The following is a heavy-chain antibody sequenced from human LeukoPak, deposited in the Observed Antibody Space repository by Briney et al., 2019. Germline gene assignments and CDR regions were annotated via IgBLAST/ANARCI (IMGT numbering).Heavy chain of an antibody. D-gene: IGHD2-15*01. CDR3: ARQKTTYWITKVVVAAPDAFDI. Sequence: RGESLKISCKGSGYSFTSYWIGWVRQMPGKGLEWMGIIYPGDSDTRYSPSFQGQVTISADKSISTAYLQWSSLKASDTAMYYCARQKTTYWITKVVVAAPDAFDIWGQGTMVTVSS. J-gene: IGHJ3*02. CDR2: IYPGDSDT. CDR1: GYSFTSYW. V-gene: IGHV5-51*01.